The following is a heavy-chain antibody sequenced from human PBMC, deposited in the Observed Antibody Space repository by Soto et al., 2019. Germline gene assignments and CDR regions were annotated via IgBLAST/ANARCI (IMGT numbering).Heavy chain of an antibody. CDR2: IIPIFGTA. Sequence: ASVKVSFKASGGTFSSYAISWLRQAPGQGLEWMGGIIPIFGTANYAQKFQGRVTITADESTSTAYMELSSLRSEDTAVYYRARDYGDLWYFDLWGRGTLVTVSS. CDR3: ARDYGDLWYFDL. D-gene: IGHD4-17*01. V-gene: IGHV1-69*13. CDR1: GGTFSSYA. J-gene: IGHJ2*01.